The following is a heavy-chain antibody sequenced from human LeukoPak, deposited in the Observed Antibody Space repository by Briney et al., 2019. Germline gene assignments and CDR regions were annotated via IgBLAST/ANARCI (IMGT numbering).Heavy chain of an antibody. CDR1: GFSISSYY. D-gene: IGHD2-15*01. CDR3: ARVLGYCSGGSCHGRFDP. J-gene: IGHJ5*02. V-gene: IGHV4-59*01. Sequence: SETLSLTCTVSGFSISSYYWSWIRQPPGKGLEWIGYIYYSGSTKYNPSLKSRVTTSVDTSKNQFSLKLSSVTAADTAVYYCARVLGYCSGGSCHGRFDPWGQGTLVTVSS. CDR2: IYYSGST.